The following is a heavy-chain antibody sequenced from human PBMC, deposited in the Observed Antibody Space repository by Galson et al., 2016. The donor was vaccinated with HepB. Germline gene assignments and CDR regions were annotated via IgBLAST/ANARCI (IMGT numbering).Heavy chain of an antibody. CDR3: ARISPRVPLDH. J-gene: IGHJ4*02. CDR2: IYHSGST. Sequence: ETLSLTCTVSDGSISTDNWWTWVRQPPGKGLEWIAEIYHSGSTHYNPSLQSRVTISVDRSKNQFSLKLTSVTAADTAMYYCARISPRVPLDHWGQGTLVTVSS. CDR1: DGSISTDNW. D-gene: IGHD2-2*03. V-gene: IGHV4-4*02.